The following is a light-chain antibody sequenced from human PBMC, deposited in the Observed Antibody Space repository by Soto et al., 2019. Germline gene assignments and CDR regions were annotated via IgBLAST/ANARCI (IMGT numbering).Light chain of an antibody. CDR1: QTVSTS. CDR3: QQYNIWPAR. Sequence: EILMTQSPATLSVSPGERATLSCRASQTVSTSLAWYPQKPGQVPRLLIYGESTRATGIPARFSGSRSGTELTRTNNRPQSEDCGVLFCQQYNIWPARFGQGTMVEMK. CDR2: GES. V-gene: IGKV3-15*01. J-gene: IGKJ1*01.